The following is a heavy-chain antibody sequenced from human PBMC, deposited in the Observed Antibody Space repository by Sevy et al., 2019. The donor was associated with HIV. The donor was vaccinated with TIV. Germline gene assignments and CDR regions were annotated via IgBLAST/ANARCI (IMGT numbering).Heavy chain of an antibody. Sequence: GGFLRLSCAASGFTFSSYAMSWVRQAPGKGLEWVSAISGSGGSTYYADSVKGRFTISRDNSKNTLYLQMNSLRAEDTAVYYCAKDAYSSGWYPSDYWGQGTLVTVSS. V-gene: IGHV3-23*01. CDR1: GFTFSSYA. D-gene: IGHD6-19*01. J-gene: IGHJ4*02. CDR2: ISGSGGST. CDR3: AKDAYSSGWYPSDY.